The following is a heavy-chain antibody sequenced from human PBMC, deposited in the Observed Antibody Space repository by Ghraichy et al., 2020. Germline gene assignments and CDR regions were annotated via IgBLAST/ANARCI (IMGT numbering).Heavy chain of an antibody. D-gene: IGHD3/OR15-3a*01. CDR2: ITPMFGTA. Sequence: SEKVSCKASGGTLRSYAISWVRQAPGQGLEWMGGITPMFGTADYAQTFQGRLTITADRSTNTAYMELSSLRSDDTAVYYCAHCPRDYDYWSGYEAFDVWGQGTMVTVSS. V-gene: IGHV1-69*06. J-gene: IGHJ3*01. CDR1: GGTLRSYA. CDR3: AHCPRDYDYWSGYEAFDV.